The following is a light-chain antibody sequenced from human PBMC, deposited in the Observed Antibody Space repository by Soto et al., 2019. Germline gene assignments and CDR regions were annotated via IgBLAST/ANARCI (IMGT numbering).Light chain of an antibody. CDR2: GNS. V-gene: IGLV1-40*01. J-gene: IGLJ3*02. Sequence: QSVLTQPPSVSGAPGQRVTISCTVSSPNIGAHYYIHWYQQLPGTAPKLLIYGNSNRPSGVPDRFSGSKSGTSASLAITGLQAEDEADYYCQSYDSSLSGSVFGGGTKLTVL. CDR3: QSYDSSLSGSV. CDR1: SPNIGAHYY.